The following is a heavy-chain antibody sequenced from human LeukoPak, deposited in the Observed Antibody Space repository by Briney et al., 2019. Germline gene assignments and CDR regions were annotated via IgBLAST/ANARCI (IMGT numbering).Heavy chain of an antibody. J-gene: IGHJ4*02. Sequence: PGGSLRLSCAASGFTFSSYSMNWVRQAPGKGLEWVSSISSSSSYIYYADSVKGRFSISGDNSKNTLYLQMNSLRVEDTAVYYCASSNCDGDCYLDYWGQGSLVTVSS. CDR2: ISSSSSYI. CDR1: GFTFSSYS. D-gene: IGHD2-21*02. CDR3: ASSNCDGDCYLDY. V-gene: IGHV3-21*04.